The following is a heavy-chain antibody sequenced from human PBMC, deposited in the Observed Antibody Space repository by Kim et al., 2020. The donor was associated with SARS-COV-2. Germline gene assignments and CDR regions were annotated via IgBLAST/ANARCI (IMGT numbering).Heavy chain of an antibody. CDR1: GGSISSYY. V-gene: IGHV4-59*08. CDR3: AGTYYDILTGYSDDAFDI. D-gene: IGHD3-9*01. Sequence: SETLSLTCTVSGGSISSYYWSWIRQPPGKGLEWIGYIYYSGSTNYNPSLKSRVTISVDTSKNQFSLKLSSVTAADTAVYYCAGTYYDILTGYSDDAFDI. CDR2: IYYSGST. J-gene: IGHJ3*02.